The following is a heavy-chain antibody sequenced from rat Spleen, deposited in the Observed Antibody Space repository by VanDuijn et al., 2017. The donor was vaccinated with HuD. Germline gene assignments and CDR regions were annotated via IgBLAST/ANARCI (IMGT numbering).Heavy chain of an antibody. J-gene: IGHJ2*01. CDR2: IWGDGIS. CDR1: GFSLSNYG. CDR3: ARADVAGLSTDGI. V-gene: IGHV2-13*01. Sequence: QVQLKESGPGLVQPSQTLSLTCTVSGFSLSNYGVLWVRQPPGKGLDWMGVIWGDGISNYNSPLKSRLSISRDTSKSQIYLKMNSLQIEDTATYFCARADVAGLSTDGIWGQGIMVTVSS. D-gene: IGHD1-2*01.